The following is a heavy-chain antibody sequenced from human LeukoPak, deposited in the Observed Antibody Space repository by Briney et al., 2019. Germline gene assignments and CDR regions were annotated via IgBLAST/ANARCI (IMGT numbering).Heavy chain of an antibody. V-gene: IGHV4-34*01. CDR2: VHSSGST. CDR3: TRRREGSAYRDY. J-gene: IGHJ4*02. Sequence: KSGGSLRLSCAASGFTFSDYHMNWVRQAPGKGLEWIANVHSSGSTHHNPSLKSRVTLSVDTSNKHFSLKLTSVTAADTAVYYCTRRREGSAYRDYWGQGTLVTVSS. CDR1: GFTFSDYH. D-gene: IGHD1-26*01.